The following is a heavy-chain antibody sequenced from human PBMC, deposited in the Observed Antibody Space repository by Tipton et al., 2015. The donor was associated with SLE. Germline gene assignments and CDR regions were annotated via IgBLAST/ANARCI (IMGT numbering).Heavy chain of an antibody. CDR3: ARERARGYSYVGPRDY. CDR2: INPSGGST. Sequence: QSGAEVKKPGASVKVSCKASGYTFTSYYMHWVRQAPGQGLEWMGIINPSGGSTSYAQKFQGRVTMTRDTSTSTVYMELSSLRSEDTAVYYCARERARGYSYVGPRDYWGQGTLVTVSS. CDR1: GYTFTSYY. V-gene: IGHV1-46*01. J-gene: IGHJ4*02. D-gene: IGHD5-18*01.